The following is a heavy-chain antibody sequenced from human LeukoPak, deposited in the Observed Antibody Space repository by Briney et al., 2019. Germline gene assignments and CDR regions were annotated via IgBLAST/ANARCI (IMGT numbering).Heavy chain of an antibody. Sequence: GGSLRLSCAASGFTFSSYAMSWVRQAPGKGLEWVSAISGSGGSTYYADSVKGRFTISRDNSKNTLYLQMNSLRAEDTAVYYCAKGGPRVYYGSGSYSYWGQGTLVTVSS. CDR1: GFTFSSYA. CDR3: AKGGPRVYYGSGSYSY. CDR2: ISGSGGST. D-gene: IGHD3-10*01. V-gene: IGHV3-23*01. J-gene: IGHJ4*02.